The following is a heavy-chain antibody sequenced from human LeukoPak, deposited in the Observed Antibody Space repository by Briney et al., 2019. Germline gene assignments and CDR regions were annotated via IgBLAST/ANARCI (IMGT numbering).Heavy chain of an antibody. V-gene: IGHV3-30*18. CDR1: GFTFSSYG. CDR3: AKGYGMDV. J-gene: IGHJ6*02. CDR2: ISYDGSNK. Sequence: GGSLRLSCAASGFTFSSYGMHWVRQSPGKGLEWVAVISYDGSNKYYADSVKGRFTISRDNSKNTLYLQMNSLRAEDTAVYYCAKGYGMDVWGQGTTVTVSS.